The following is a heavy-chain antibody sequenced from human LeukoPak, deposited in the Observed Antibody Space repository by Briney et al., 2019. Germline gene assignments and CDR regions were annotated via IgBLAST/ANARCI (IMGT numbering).Heavy chain of an antibody. CDR3: AGDPSRQYCSGGSCYSGWFDP. D-gene: IGHD2-15*01. J-gene: IGHJ5*02. CDR2: IYYSGST. V-gene: IGHV4-59*01. CDR1: GGSISSYY. Sequence: SETLSLTCTVSGGSISSYYWSWIRQPPGKGLEWIGYIYYSGSTNYNPSLKSRVTISVGTSKNQFSLKLSSVTAADTAVYYCAGDPSRQYCSGGSCYSGWFDPWGQGTLVTVSS.